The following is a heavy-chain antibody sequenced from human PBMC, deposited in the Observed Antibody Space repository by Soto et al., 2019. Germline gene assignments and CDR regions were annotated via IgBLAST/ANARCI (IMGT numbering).Heavy chain of an antibody. CDR1: GGSITSSSFY. CDR3: ARLPSALVQADPTNWFDP. V-gene: IGHV4-39*01. J-gene: IGHJ5*02. D-gene: IGHD2-2*01. CDR2: IYYSGST. Sequence: PSQTLSLTCTASGGSITSSSFYWWRIRQPPGKGLEWIGSIYYSGSTYYSPSLKSRVTISVDTSKNQFSLKLSSVTAADTAVYYCARLPSALVQADPTNWFDPWGQGTLVTVSS.